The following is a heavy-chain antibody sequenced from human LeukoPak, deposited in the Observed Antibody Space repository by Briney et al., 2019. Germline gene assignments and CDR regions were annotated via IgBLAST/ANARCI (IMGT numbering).Heavy chain of an antibody. CDR1: GFTFSSYA. D-gene: IGHD2-21*01. V-gene: IGHV3-23*01. CDR3: ARSKMWPPSFDY. CDR2: ISGSGGST. J-gene: IGHJ4*02. Sequence: PGRSLRLSCAASGFTFSSYAMSWVRQAPGKGLEWVSAISGSGGSTYYADSVKGRFTISRDNSKNTLYLQMNSLRAEDTAVYYCARSKMWPPSFDYWGQGTPVTVSS.